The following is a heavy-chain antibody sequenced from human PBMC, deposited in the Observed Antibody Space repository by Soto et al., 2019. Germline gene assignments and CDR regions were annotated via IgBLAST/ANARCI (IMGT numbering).Heavy chain of an antibody. V-gene: IGHV3-74*01. CDR2: ITSDGKSK. J-gene: IGHJ5*02. CDR1: GFNFTNHW. CDR3: ARESGDWPLNWFDP. D-gene: IGHD2-21*02. Sequence: GGSLRLSCAASGFNFTNHWMHWVRQAPGKGLLCVSRITSDGKSKAYAESVKGRFAISRDNAKNTVYLQMNGLTVEDTAVYYCARESGDWPLNWFDPWGQGTLVTVYS.